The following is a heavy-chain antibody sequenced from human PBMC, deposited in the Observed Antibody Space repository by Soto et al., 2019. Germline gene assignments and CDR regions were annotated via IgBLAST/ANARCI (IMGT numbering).Heavy chain of an antibody. V-gene: IGHV4-31*03. D-gene: IGHD1-26*01. CDR3: ASRFPRRSYLGGFDY. J-gene: IGHJ4*01. CDR2: ISNSGSS. Sequence: QVQLQESGPGLVEPSQTLSLTCTVSAVSISNDGYFWTWIRQRPGKGPEWIGYISNSGSSFSNPALRIRLAFSIDTSKNQFSLKLTSMTAADTAIYYCASRFPRRSYLGGFDYLRHGTLVTVFS. CDR1: AVSISNDGYF.